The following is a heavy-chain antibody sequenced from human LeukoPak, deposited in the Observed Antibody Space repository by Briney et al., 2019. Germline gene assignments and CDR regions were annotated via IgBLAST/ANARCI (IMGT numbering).Heavy chain of an antibody. J-gene: IGHJ3*02. CDR2: MNPNSGST. V-gene: IGHV1-8*01. D-gene: IGHD1-7*01. Sequence: GASVTVSCKASGYTFTSYDINWVRQATGQGLEWMGWMNPNSGSTGYAQKFQGRVTMTRNTSISTAYMELSSLRSEDTAVYYCARVGQWRNYNAFDIWGQGTMVTVSS. CDR1: GYTFTSYD. CDR3: ARVGQWRNYNAFDI.